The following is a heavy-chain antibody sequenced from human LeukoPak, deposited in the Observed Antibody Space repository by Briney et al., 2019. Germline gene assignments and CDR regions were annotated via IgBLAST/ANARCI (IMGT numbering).Heavy chain of an antibody. CDR2: INHSGST. CDR3: ARLDGSGPRAV. Sequence: SETLSLTCAVYGGSFSGYYWSWIRQPPGKGLEWIGEINHSGSTNYNPSLKSRVTISVDTSKNQFSLKLSSVTAADTAVYYCARLDGSGPRAVWGKGTTVTVSS. V-gene: IGHV4-34*01. CDR1: GGSFSGYY. J-gene: IGHJ6*04. D-gene: IGHD2-15*01.